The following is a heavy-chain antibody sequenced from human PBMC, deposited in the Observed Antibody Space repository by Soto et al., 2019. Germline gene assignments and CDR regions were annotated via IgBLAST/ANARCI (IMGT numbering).Heavy chain of an antibody. J-gene: IGHJ4*02. Sequence: GGSLRLSCAASGFTFSSYGMHWVRQAPGKGLEWVAVIWYDGSNKYYADSVKGRFTISRDNSKNTLYLQMNSLRAEDTAVYYCARGGYPEYYFDYWGQGTLVTVSS. V-gene: IGHV3-33*01. D-gene: IGHD6-13*01. CDR2: IWYDGSNK. CDR3: ARGGYPEYYFDY. CDR1: GFTFSSYG.